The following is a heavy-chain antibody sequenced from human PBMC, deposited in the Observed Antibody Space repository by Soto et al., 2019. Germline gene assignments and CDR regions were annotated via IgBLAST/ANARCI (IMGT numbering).Heavy chain of an antibody. CDR1: GFTFSSYS. CDR2: ISSSSSYI. D-gene: IGHD1-26*01. Sequence: GGSLRLSCAASGFTFSSYSMNWVRQAPGKGLEWVSSISSSSSYIYYADSVKGRFTISRDNAKNSLYLQMNSLRAEDTAVYYCAREASSLLYGSTPMGARQYYMDVWGKGTTVTVSS. J-gene: IGHJ6*03. V-gene: IGHV3-21*01. CDR3: AREASSLLYGSTPMGARQYYMDV.